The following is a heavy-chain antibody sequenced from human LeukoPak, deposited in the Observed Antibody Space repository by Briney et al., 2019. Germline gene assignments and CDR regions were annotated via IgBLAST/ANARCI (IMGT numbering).Heavy chain of an antibody. CDR3: VRQIADGGDY. J-gene: IGHJ4*02. CDR1: GGSFSGYY. CDR2: VYHSGSI. Sequence: PSETLSLTCAVYGGSFSGYYWSWIRQPPGKGLEWIGSVYHSGSIYYNPSLKSRVTISVDTSKNQFSLKLSSVTAADTAMYYCVRQIADGGDYWGQGTLVTVSS. D-gene: IGHD6-13*01. V-gene: IGHV4-34*01.